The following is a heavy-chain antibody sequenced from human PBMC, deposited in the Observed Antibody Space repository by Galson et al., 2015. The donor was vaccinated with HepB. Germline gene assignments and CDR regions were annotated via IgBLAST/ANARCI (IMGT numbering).Heavy chain of an antibody. V-gene: IGHV3-30*18. D-gene: IGHD1-26*01. CDR3: AKGPAMYSGSYWPMFDYYYYGMDV. J-gene: IGHJ6*02. Sequence: SLRLSCAASGFTFSSYGMHWVRQAPGKGLEWVAVISYDGSNKYYADSVKGRFTISRDNSKNTLYLQMNSLRAEDTAVYYCAKGPAMYSGSYWPMFDYYYYGMDVWGQGTTVTVSS. CDR1: GFTFSSYG. CDR2: ISYDGSNK.